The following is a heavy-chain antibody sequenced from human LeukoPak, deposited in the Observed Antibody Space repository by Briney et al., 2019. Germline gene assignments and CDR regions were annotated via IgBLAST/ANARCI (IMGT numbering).Heavy chain of an antibody. CDR2: IYSTGGTSGST. V-gene: IGHV4-61*01. J-gene: IGHJ3*02. D-gene: IGHD2-2*01. CDR3: ARYRAFDI. CDR1: GGFISSGSYY. Sequence: PSQTLSLTCTVSGGFISSGSYYWSWIRQPPGMGLEWIGYIYSTGGTSGSTNYNPSLKSRVTISVDTSKNQFSLKMSSVTAADTAVYYCARYRAFDIWGQGTMVTVSS.